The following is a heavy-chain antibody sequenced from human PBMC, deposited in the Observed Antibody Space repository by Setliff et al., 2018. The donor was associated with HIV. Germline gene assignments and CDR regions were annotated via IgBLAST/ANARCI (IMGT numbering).Heavy chain of an antibody. D-gene: IGHD3-10*01. J-gene: IGHJ6*02. V-gene: IGHV4-59*01. Sequence: PSETLSLTCTVSGGSISSYYWSWIRQPPGKGLEWIGSIYYSGSINYNPSLESRVTISVDTSKNKYSLKLRSVTTADTAVYYCARDRGRGSGSPTRKYYYYGIDVWGQGTTVTVSS. CDR2: IYYSGSI. CDR1: GGSISSYY. CDR3: ARDRGRGSGSPTRKYYYYGIDV.